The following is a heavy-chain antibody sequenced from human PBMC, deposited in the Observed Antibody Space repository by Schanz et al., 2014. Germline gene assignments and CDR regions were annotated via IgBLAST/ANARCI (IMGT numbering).Heavy chain of an antibody. J-gene: IGHJ3*02. D-gene: IGHD5-18*01. Sequence: QVQLVESGGGVVQPGGSLRLSCAASGFTFNSYAFHWVRQAPGKGLEWVALISYDGNTKYYADSVKGRFTISRDNSKNTLYLQMNSLRAEDTAVYYCAREEGYGYGPGAFDIWGQGTMVTVSS. CDR3: AREEGYGYGPGAFDI. CDR1: GFTFNSYA. V-gene: IGHV3-30-3*01. CDR2: ISYDGNTK.